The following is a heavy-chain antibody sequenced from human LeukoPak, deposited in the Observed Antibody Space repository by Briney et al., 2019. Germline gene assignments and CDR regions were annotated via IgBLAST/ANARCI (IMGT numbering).Heavy chain of an antibody. CDR3: GRDALVGYFSYYYMDV. CDR1: GGSISSYY. CDR2: IYYSGST. V-gene: IGHV4-59*01. D-gene: IGHD2-15*01. Sequence: SETLSLTCPVSGGSISSYYWSWIRQPPGKGLEWIGYIYYSGSTNYNPSLKSRVTISVDTSKNQFSLKLSSVTAADTAVYYCGRDALVGYFSYYYMDVWGKGTTVTVSS. J-gene: IGHJ6*03.